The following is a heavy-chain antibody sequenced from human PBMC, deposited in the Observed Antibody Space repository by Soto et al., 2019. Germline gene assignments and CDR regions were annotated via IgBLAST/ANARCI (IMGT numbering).Heavy chain of an antibody. CDR1: GYSFTSYW. V-gene: IGHV5-10-1*01. J-gene: IGHJ6*02. Sequence: GDSLKISCKASGYSFTSYWLSWGRRMPGKGLPSLGRIDRSDSYTNYSPSFQGHVTISADKSISTAYLQGSSLKASDTAMYYCARSGGYCSSTSCYDYYYYGMDVWGQAITVTVSS. CDR2: IDRSDSYT. D-gene: IGHD2-2*01. CDR3: ARSGGYCSSTSCYDYYYYGMDV.